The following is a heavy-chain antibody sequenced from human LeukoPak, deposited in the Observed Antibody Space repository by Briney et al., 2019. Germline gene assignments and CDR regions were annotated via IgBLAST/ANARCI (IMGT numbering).Heavy chain of an antibody. J-gene: IGHJ5*02. V-gene: IGHV3-21*01. Sequence: GGSLRLSCAASGFTFSSYSMNWVRQAPGKGLEWVSSISSSSSYIYYADSVKGRFTISRDNAKNSLYLQMNSLRAEDTAVYYCAGGIVVVPAANNWFDPWGQGTLVTVSS. CDR1: GFTFSSYS. CDR3: AGGIVVVPAANNWFDP. D-gene: IGHD2-2*01. CDR2: ISSSSSYI.